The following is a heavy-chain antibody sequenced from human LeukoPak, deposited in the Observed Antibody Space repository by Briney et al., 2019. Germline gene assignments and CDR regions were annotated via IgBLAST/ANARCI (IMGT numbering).Heavy chain of an antibody. CDR2: INPNSGGT. CDR3: ATPSASCSSTSCINYGDYDLDY. J-gene: IGHJ4*02. D-gene: IGHD2-2*01. Sequence: GASVKVSCKASGYAFTGYYMHWVRQAPGQGLEWMGWINPNSGGTNYAQKFQGRVTMTRDTSISTAYMELSRLRSDDSAVYYCATPSASCSSTSCINYGDYDLDYWGQGTLVTVSS. CDR1: GYAFTGYY. V-gene: IGHV1-2*02.